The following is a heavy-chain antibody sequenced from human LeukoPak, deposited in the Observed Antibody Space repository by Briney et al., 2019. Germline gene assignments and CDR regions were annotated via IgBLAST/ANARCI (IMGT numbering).Heavy chain of an antibody. D-gene: IGHD5-12*01. Sequence: SVKVSCKASGGTFSSYAISWVRQAPGQGLEWMGGIIPIFGTANYVQKFQGRVTITADKSTSTAYMELSSLRSEDTAVYYCARDQYGGYVMDFGYWGQGTLVTVSS. V-gene: IGHV1-69*06. CDR1: GGTFSSYA. CDR2: IIPIFGTA. J-gene: IGHJ4*02. CDR3: ARDQYGGYVMDFGY.